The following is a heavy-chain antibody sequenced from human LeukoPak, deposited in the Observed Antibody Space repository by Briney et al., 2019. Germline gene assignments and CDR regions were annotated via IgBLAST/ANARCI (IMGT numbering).Heavy chain of an antibody. V-gene: IGHV4-30-4*08. CDR2: IYYSGST. Sequence: SQTLSLTCTVSGGSISSGDYYWSWIRQPPGKGLEWIGYIYYSGSTYYNPSLKSRVTISVDTSKNQFSLKLSAVTAADTAVYYCARDGKLVGAIRSDAFDIWGQGTMVTVSS. CDR3: ARDGKLVGAIRSDAFDI. CDR1: GGSISSGDYY. J-gene: IGHJ3*02. D-gene: IGHD1-26*01.